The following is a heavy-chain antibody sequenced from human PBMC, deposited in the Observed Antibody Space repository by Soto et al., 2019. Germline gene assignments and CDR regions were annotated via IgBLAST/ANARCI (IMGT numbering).Heavy chain of an antibody. CDR1: GFTFSSYG. J-gene: IGHJ6*02. CDR3: ARDQGSSRLRLYYYYGMDV. CDR2: IWYDGSNK. Sequence: GGSLRLSCAASGFTFSSYGMHWVRQAPGKGLEWVAVIWYDGSNKYYADSVKGRFTISRDNSKNTRYLQMNSLRAEDTAVYYCARDQGSSRLRLYYYYGMDVWGQGTTVTVSS. V-gene: IGHV3-33*01. D-gene: IGHD6-6*01.